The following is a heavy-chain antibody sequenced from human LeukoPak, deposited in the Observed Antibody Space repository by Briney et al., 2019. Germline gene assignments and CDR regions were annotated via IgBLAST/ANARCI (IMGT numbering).Heavy chain of an antibody. D-gene: IGHD4-11*01. CDR3: AKYSNYMFDY. Sequence: ASVKVSCKASGYTFTSHGISRVRQAPGQGLEWMGWISAYNGNTNYAQKLQGRVTMTTDTSTSTAYMELRSLRSDNTAVYYCAKYSNYMFDYWGQGTLVTVSS. V-gene: IGHV1-18*01. J-gene: IGHJ4*02. CDR2: ISAYNGNT. CDR1: GYTFTSHG.